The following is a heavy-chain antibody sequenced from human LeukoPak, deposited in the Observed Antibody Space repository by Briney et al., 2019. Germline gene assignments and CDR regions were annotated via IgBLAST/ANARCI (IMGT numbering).Heavy chain of an antibody. J-gene: IGHJ4*02. CDR2: INPSSGGT. V-gene: IGHV1-2*02. CDR3: AGGSGYYLFDY. D-gene: IGHD6-25*01. Sequence: GASVKVSCRASVNTFPGKYLHWVRQAPGQGLEWMGWINPSSGGTNFAQKFQGRVAMTRDTSISTAHIQLSRLTSDDTAVYYCAGGSGYYLFDYWGQGILVTVSS. CDR1: VNTFPGKY.